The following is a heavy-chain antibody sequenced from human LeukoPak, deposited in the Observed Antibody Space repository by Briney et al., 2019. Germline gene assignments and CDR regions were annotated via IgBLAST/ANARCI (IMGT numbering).Heavy chain of an antibody. CDR2: MNPNSGNT. D-gene: IGHD1-1*01. J-gene: IGHJ6*02. Sequence: ASVKVSCKASGYTFTTYGITWVRQAPGQGLEWMGWMNPNSGNTGYAQKFQGRVTMTRNTSISTAYMELSSLRSEDTAVYYCARRLERTPYYYGMDVWGQGTTVTVSS. CDR1: GYTFTTYG. CDR3: ARRLERTPYYYGMDV. V-gene: IGHV1-8*01.